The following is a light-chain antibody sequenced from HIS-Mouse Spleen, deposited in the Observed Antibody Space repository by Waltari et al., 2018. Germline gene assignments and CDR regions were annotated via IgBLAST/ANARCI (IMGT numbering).Light chain of an antibody. V-gene: IGLV2-23*01. CDR1: SSDVGSYNL. Sequence: QSALTQPASVSGSPGQSITISCTGTSSDVGSYNLVSWYQQHPGKAPKPMIYEGSKRPSGVSNRFSDSKSGNTASLTISGLQAEDEADYYCCSYAGSSTYVVFGGGTKLTVL. CDR3: CSYAGSSTYVV. J-gene: IGLJ2*01. CDR2: EGS.